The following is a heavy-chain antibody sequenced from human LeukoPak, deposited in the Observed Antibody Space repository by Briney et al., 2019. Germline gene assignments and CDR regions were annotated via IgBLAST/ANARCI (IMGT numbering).Heavy chain of an antibody. CDR2: IYYSGST. V-gene: IGHV4-39*07. Sequence: SETLSLTCTVSGGSISSSNYYWGWIRQPPGKGLEWIGSIYYSGSTYYNPSLKSRVTISLDTSKNQFSLRLSSVTAADTAVYYCARGRITMISPFDYWGQGTLVTVSS. J-gene: IGHJ4*02. D-gene: IGHD3-22*01. CDR1: GGSISSSNYY. CDR3: ARGRITMISPFDY.